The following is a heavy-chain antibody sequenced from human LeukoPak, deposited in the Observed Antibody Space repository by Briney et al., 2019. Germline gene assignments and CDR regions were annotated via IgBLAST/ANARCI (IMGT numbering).Heavy chain of an antibody. CDR2: ISSSSSTI. CDR3: ARDRWLAVAFDI. Sequence: GGSLRLSCAASGFTFSSYWMNWARQAPGKGLEWVSYISSSSSTIYYADSVKGRFTISRDNAKNSLYLQMNSLRAEDTAVYYCARDRWLAVAFDIWGQGTMVTVSS. V-gene: IGHV3-48*01. CDR1: GFTFSSYW. J-gene: IGHJ3*02. D-gene: IGHD6-19*01.